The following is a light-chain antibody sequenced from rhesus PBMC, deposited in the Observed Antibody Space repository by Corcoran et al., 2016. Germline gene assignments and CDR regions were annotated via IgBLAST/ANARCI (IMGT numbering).Light chain of an antibody. CDR1: QGITND. CDR3: QHYYSTPWT. Sequence: DIQMTQSPSSLSASVGDRVTITCRASQGITNDLAWYQQKPGETPKLLIYEASSLQSGIPSRFSGSGAGIDFTITISSLQSEDFATYYCQHYYSTPWTFGQGTKVEIK. V-gene: IGKV1-25*01. J-gene: IGKJ1*01. CDR2: EAS.